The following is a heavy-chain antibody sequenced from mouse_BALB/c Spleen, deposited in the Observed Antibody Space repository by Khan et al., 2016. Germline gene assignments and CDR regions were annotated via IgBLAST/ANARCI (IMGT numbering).Heavy chain of an antibody. Sequence: QVQLQQSGAELMKPGASVKISCKASGYTFSSYWIEWVKERPGHGLEWIGEILPESGSSKYNEKFKVKATFTADTSSNTAYMQLSTLTSEDSAVYYCARGAYWGQGTLVTVSA. CDR1: GYTFSSYW. V-gene: IGHV1-9*01. J-gene: IGHJ3*01. CDR2: ILPESGSS. CDR3: ARGAY.